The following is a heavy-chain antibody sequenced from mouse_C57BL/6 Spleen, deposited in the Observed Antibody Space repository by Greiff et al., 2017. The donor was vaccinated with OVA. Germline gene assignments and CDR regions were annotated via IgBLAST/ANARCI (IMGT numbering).Heavy chain of an antibody. Sequence: VQLQQSGPELVKPGASVKISCKASGYTFTDYYMNWVKQSHGKSLEWIGDINPNNGGTSYNQKFKGKATLTVDKSSSTAYMELRSLTSEDSAVYYCATGSNYDGGFAYWGQGTLVTVSA. CDR3: ATGSNYDGGFAY. D-gene: IGHD2-5*01. V-gene: IGHV1-26*01. CDR1: GYTFTDYY. J-gene: IGHJ3*01. CDR2: INPNNGGT.